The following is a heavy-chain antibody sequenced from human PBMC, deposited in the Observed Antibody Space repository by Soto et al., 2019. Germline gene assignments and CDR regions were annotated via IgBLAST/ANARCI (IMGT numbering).Heavy chain of an antibody. CDR2: INHSGST. Sequence: PSETLSLTCAAYGGSFSGYYWSWIRQPPGKGLELIGEINHSGSTNYNPSLKSRVTISVDTSKNQFSLKLSSVTAADTAVYYCARRQADYNILTGYYQSYYFDYCSQGTLVTVSS. D-gene: IGHD3-9*01. J-gene: IGHJ4*02. CDR1: GGSFSGYY. CDR3: ARRQADYNILTGYYQSYYFDY. V-gene: IGHV4-34*01.